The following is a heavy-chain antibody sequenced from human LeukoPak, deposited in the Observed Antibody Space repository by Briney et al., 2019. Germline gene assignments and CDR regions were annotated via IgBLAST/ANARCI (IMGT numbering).Heavy chain of an antibody. D-gene: IGHD3-10*01. CDR3: AKDMGQKGPRAPDFDY. J-gene: IGHJ4*02. Sequence: GGSLRLSCAASGFTFDDYAMHWVRQAPGKGLEWVSGISWNSGSIGYADSVKGRFTISRDNAKNSLYLQMNSLRAEDTAVYYCAKDMGQKGPRAPDFDYWGQGTLVSVSS. V-gene: IGHV3-9*01. CDR2: ISWNSGSI. CDR1: GFTFDDYA.